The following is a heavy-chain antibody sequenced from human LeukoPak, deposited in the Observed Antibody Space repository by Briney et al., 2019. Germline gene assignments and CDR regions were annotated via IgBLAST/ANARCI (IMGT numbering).Heavy chain of an antibody. CDR1: GFTFSSYS. J-gene: IGHJ4*02. V-gene: IGHV3-49*04. CDR3: SRGGGIVRGLKVPFDY. D-gene: IGHD3-10*01. CDR2: IRGKAYGGTT. Sequence: GGSLRLSCAASGFTFSSYSMNWVRQAPGKGLECVAFIRGKAYGGTTEYAASVKGRFTTSRDDSKSIACLQMNSLKTEDTSVYYSSRGGGIVRGLKVPFDYWGQGTLVTVSS.